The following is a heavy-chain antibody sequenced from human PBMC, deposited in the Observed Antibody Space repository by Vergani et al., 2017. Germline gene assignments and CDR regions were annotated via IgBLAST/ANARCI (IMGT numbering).Heavy chain of an antibody. CDR1: GFTFTAHG. Sequence: EVQLLESGGGSAQPGESLRLSCVASGFTFTAHGLNWVRQAPGKGLEWVAFIGSSGPYINYADSVKGRFTISRDISKNTLFLHMNSLRPEDTAVYYCAKVGRSEVAGTFGAFDIWGQGTMVTVSS. J-gene: IGHJ3*02. D-gene: IGHD6-19*01. CDR3: AKVGRSEVAGTFGAFDI. V-gene: IGHV3-23*01. CDR2: IGSSGPYI.